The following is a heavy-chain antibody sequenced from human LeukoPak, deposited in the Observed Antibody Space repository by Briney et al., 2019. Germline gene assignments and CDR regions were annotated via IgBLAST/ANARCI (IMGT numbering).Heavy chain of an antibody. D-gene: IGHD7-27*01. Sequence: SETLSLTCIVSGGSISSYYWSWIRQPPGKGLEWIGYIYYSGTTNYNPSLKSRVTMSVDTSKNQFSLKLSSVTAADTAVYYCARGTNWGSAFDIWGQGTMVTVSS. CDR3: ARGTNWGSAFDI. CDR2: IYYSGTT. CDR1: GGSISSYY. J-gene: IGHJ3*02. V-gene: IGHV4-59*01.